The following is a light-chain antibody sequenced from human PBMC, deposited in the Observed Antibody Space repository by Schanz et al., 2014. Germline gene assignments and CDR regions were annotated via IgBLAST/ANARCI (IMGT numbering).Light chain of an antibody. CDR1: ESVSGY. Sequence: EIVLTQSPATLSLSPGERATLTCRASESVSGYLAWYQQKPGQAPRLLIYGASIRATGIPARFSGSGSGTEFTLTISSLQSEDLAVYYCQQYHDWWTFGQGTKVEI. J-gene: IGKJ1*01. CDR2: GAS. CDR3: QQYHDWWT. V-gene: IGKV3-15*01.